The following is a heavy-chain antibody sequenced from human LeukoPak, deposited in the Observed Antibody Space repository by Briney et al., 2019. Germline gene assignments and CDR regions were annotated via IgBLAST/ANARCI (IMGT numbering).Heavy chain of an antibody. V-gene: IGHV4-30-4*01. Sequence: SETLSLTCTVSGGSISSGDYYWSWIRQPPGKGPEWIGYIYYSGSTYYNPSLKSRVTISVDTSKNQFSLKLSSVTAADTAVYYCARGFGLYDFRGPSNWFDPWGQGTLVTVSS. J-gene: IGHJ5*02. D-gene: IGHD3-3*01. CDR2: IYYSGST. CDR3: ARGFGLYDFRGPSNWFDP. CDR1: GGSISSGDYY.